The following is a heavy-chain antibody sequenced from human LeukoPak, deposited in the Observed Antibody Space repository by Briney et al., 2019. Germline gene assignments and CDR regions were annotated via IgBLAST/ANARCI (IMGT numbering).Heavy chain of an antibody. D-gene: IGHD5-18*01. CDR1: GGSISSSSYY. CDR2: IYYSGST. CDR3: ARLERVQGYSYGYVDY. Sequence: SETLSLTCTVSGGSISSSSYYWGWIRQPPGKGLEWIGSIYYSGSTYYNPSLKSRVTISVDTSKNQFSLKLSSVTAADTAVYYCARLERVQGYSYGYVDYWGQGTLVTVSS. V-gene: IGHV4-39*01. J-gene: IGHJ4*02.